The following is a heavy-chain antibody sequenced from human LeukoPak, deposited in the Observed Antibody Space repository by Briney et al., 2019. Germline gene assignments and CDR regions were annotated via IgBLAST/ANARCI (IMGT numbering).Heavy chain of an antibody. CDR2: ISGSGGST. CDR3: AKPPPVPGYYYFDY. V-gene: IGHV3-23*01. Sequence: GGSLRLSCAAPGFTFSNYAMSWVRQAPGKGLEWVSGISGSGGSTYYAGSVKGRFTISRDSSKNTLHLQMNSLRADDTAVYYCAKPPPVPGYYYFDYWGQGTLVTVSS. CDR1: GFTFSNYA. J-gene: IGHJ4*02. D-gene: IGHD3-9*01.